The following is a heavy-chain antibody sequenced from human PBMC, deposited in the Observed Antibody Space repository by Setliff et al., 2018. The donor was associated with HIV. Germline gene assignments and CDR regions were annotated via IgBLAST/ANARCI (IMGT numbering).Heavy chain of an antibody. J-gene: IGHJ5*02. V-gene: IGHV4-39*01. CDR3: ARLGRPYSGQGWFDP. D-gene: IGHD5-12*01. CDR1: GDSIFTSTYY. Sequence: SETLSLTCSVSGDSIFTSTYYWGWIRQPPGKRLEWIGSIYYSGNTYYNPSLKSRVTISVDTSKNQFFLNLSSVTATDSAVYYCARLGRPYSGQGWFDPWGQGTLVTVSS. CDR2: IYYSGNT.